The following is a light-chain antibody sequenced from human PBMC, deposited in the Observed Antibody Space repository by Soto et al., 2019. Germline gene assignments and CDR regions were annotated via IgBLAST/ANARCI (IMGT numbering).Light chain of an antibody. Sequence: QSALTQPASVSGSPGQSITISCTGTSSDVGGYNYVSWYQQHPGKAPKLMVYEVSNRPSGVSNRFSGSKSGNTASLTISGLQAEDEADYYCTSYTSSSTSCVFGTGTKLHRP. CDR1: SSDVGGYNY. CDR2: EVS. CDR3: TSYTSSSTSCV. J-gene: IGLJ1*01. V-gene: IGLV2-14*01.